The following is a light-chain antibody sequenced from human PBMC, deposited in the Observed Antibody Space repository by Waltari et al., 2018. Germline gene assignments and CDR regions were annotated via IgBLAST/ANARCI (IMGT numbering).Light chain of an antibody. J-gene: IGKJ2*01. CDR3: QQSYRMPYT. V-gene: IGKV1-39*01. CDR2: SAS. Sequence: DILMTQSPSSLSASVGDRVTVTCRASQDISSYLNWYQQKPGEAPKLLIYSASTLQTGVPSRFSGSGSETDFTLTISSLEPGDCATYFCQQSYRMPYTFGQGTKVEI. CDR1: QDISSY.